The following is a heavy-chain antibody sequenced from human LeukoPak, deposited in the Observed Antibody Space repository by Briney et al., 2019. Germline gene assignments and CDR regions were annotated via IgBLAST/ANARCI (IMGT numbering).Heavy chain of an antibody. CDR3: AREPKCSSSWNSLVQIDY. J-gene: IGHJ4*02. CDR2: ISAYNGNT. CDR1: GYTFTSYG. V-gene: IGHV1-18*01. Sequence: ASVKVSCKASGYTFTSYGISWVRQAPGQGLEWMGWISAYNGNTNYAQKLQGRATMTTDTSTSTAYMELRSLRSDDTAVYYCAREPKCSSSWNSLVQIDYWGQGTLVTVSS. D-gene: IGHD6-13*01.